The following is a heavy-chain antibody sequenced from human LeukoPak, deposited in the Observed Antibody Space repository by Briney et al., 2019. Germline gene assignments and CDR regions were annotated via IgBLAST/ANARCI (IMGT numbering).Heavy chain of an antibody. CDR1: GGSFSGYY. CDR3: ARATMTTVTLFDY. D-gene: IGHD4-17*01. V-gene: IGHV4-34*01. CDR2: ISHSGST. J-gene: IGHJ4*02. Sequence: SETLSLTCAVSGGSFSGYYWSWIRQPPGKGLEWIGEISHSGSTNYSPSLKSRVTISVDTSKNQFSLKLSSVTAADTAVYYCARATMTTVTLFDYWGQGTLVTVSS.